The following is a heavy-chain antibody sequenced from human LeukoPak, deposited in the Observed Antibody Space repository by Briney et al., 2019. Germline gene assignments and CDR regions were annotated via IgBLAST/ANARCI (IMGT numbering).Heavy chain of an antibody. CDR1: GGSISSSSYY. Sequence: SETLSLTCTVSGGSISSSSYYWGWIRQPPGKGLEWIGSIYYSGSTNYNPSPKSRVTISVDKSKNQFSLKLSSVTAADTAVYYCARVGCSSTSCPQDYYGMDVWGQGTTVTVSS. CDR2: IYYSGST. D-gene: IGHD2-2*01. J-gene: IGHJ6*02. CDR3: ARVGCSSTSCPQDYYGMDV. V-gene: IGHV4-39*07.